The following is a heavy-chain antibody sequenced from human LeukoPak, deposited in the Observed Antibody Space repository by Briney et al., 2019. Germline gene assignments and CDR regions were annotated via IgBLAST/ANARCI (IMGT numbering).Heavy chain of an antibody. V-gene: IGHV1-18*01. D-gene: IGHD6-19*01. J-gene: IGHJ4*02. CDR3: ARGTSGGWYGY. CDR1: GYTFNNFG. Sequence: ASVKVSCKTDGYTFNNFGISWVRQAPGQGLEWMGWISAYNGNTNYAQKLQGRVTMTTDTSTSTAYMELRSLRSDDTAVYYCARGTSGGWYGYWGQGTLVTVSS. CDR2: ISAYNGNT.